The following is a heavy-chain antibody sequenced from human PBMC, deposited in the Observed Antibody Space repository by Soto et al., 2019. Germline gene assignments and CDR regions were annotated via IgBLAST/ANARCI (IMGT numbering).Heavy chain of an antibody. Sequence: EVQLVESGGGLVQPGGSLRLCCAASGFTFSNYDMHWVRQTTGKGLEWVSGIGTAGDTYYSGSVKGRFSISRENAKNSFYLQMNSLRAEDTAVYYCASGGLYICGQGTLVTVSS. CDR2: IGTAGDT. J-gene: IGHJ4*02. CDR1: GFTFSNYD. V-gene: IGHV3-13*01. D-gene: IGHD3-16*01. CDR3: ASGGLYI.